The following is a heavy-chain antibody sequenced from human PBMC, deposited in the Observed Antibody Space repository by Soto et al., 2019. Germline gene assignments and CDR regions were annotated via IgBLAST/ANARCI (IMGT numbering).Heavy chain of an antibody. CDR2: IYYSGST. CDR1: GGSISSYY. Sequence: SETLSLTCTVSGGSISSYYWSWIRQPPGKGLEWIGYIYYSGSTNYNPSLKSRVTISVDTSKNQFSLKLSSVTAADTAVYYCARHRSGGREFDYWGQGTLVTVSS. CDR3: ARHRSGGREFDY. J-gene: IGHJ4*02. V-gene: IGHV4-59*01. D-gene: IGHD2-15*01.